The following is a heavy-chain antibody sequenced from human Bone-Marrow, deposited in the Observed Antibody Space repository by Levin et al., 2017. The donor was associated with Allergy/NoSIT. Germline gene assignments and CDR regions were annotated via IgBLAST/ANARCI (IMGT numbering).Heavy chain of an antibody. CDR3: AKAKSHLDYYGSGSYDF. CDR2: ISSSGGST. D-gene: IGHD3-10*01. V-gene: IGHV3-23*01. CDR1: GFTFYNYV. J-gene: IGHJ4*02. Sequence: GGSLRLSCAASGFTFYNYVMNWVRQSPGKGLEWVSGISSSGGSTYYADSVKGRFTISRDNSKNTLYLQINSLRDEDTAIYYCAKAKSHLDYYGSGSYDFWGQGTLVTVSS.